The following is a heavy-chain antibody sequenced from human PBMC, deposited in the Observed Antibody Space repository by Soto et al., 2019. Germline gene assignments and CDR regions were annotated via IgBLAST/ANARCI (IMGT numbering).Heavy chain of an antibody. D-gene: IGHD1-1*01. J-gene: IGHJ6*02. Sequence: GASVKVSCKASGYTFTGYYMHWVRQAPGQGLEWMGWINPNSGGTNYAQKFQGWVTMTRDTSISTAYMELSRLRSDDTAVYYCAIGLVQLERRGARFYYYGMDVWGQGTTVTVSS. CDR1: GYTFTGYY. V-gene: IGHV1-2*04. CDR3: AIGLVQLERRGARFYYYGMDV. CDR2: INPNSGGT.